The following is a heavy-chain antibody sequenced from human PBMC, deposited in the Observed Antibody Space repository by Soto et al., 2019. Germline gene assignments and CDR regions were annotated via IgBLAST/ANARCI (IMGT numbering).Heavy chain of an antibody. CDR3: ARGLRTGNYGMDV. CDR1: GGTFDNYA. V-gene: IGHV1-69*13. J-gene: IGHJ6*02. D-gene: IGHD2-15*01. CDR2: IIPMFETV. Sequence: ASVKVSCKASGGTFDNYAVSWARQAPGQGLEWMGGIIPMFETVNYAQRFQGRLTIAADESTSTAYMELTSLTSADTAIYFCARGLRTGNYGMDVWGQGTTVTVYS.